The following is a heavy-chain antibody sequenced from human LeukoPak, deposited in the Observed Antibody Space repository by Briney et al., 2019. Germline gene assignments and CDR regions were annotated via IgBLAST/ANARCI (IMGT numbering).Heavy chain of an antibody. J-gene: IGHJ4*02. V-gene: IGHV3-64*01. CDR3: ETAIQLRPF. CDR2: ISSNGGST. CDR1: GFTFSSYA. Sequence: GGSLRLSCAASGFTFSSYAMYWVRQAPGKGLEYVSGISSNGGSTYYANSVKGRFTISRDNSKNTLYLQMGSLRPEDMAVYYCETAIQLRPFWGQGTLVTVSS. D-gene: IGHD1-1*01.